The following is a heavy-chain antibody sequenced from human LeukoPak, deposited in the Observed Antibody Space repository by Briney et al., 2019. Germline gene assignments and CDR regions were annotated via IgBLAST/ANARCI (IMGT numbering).Heavy chain of an antibody. CDR3: ATGLGYYDSTIRD. V-gene: IGHV1-2*02. CDR2: IFPRSGGT. D-gene: IGHD3-22*01. CDR1: GYAFTDFY. J-gene: IGHJ4*02. Sequence: ASVKVSCKASGYAFTDFYLHWVRQAPGQGPEWMGWIFPRSGGTKYAQKFQGRVTMTRDTSISTAYMELYSLRHDDTAVYFCATGLGYYDSTIRDWGQGTLVTVSS.